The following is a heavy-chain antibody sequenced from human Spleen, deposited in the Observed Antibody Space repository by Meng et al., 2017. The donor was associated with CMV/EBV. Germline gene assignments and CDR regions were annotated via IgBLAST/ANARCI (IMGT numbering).Heavy chain of an antibody. V-gene: IGHV3-30-3*01. CDR3: AREKGYCTTTRCYTDRQVLEY. Sequence: LSLTCTVSGGSISSSSYYWGWIRQPPGKGLEWVAVMSYDGSNKYYADSVKGRFTISRDNSKNTLYLQMNSLRAEDTAVYYCAREKGYCTTTRCYTDRQVLEYWGQGTLVTVS. CDR1: GGSISSSS. D-gene: IGHD2-2*02. CDR2: MSYDGSNK. J-gene: IGHJ4*02.